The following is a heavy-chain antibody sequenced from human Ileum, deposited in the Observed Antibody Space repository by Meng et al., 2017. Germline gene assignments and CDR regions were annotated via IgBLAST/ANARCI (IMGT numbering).Heavy chain of an antibody. CDR3: ARGGGSYYHFDY. CDR1: GDSVSSNSAA. V-gene: IGHV6-1*01. D-gene: IGHD1-26*01. CDR2: TYYRSKWFN. Sequence: QAQLQQSGPGLVKPSQTLSLPCAIPGDSVSSNSAAWNWIRQSPSRGLEWLGRTYYRSKWFNEYAVSVKSRITINPDTSENQFSLQLNSVTPEDAAVYYCARGGGSYYHFDYWGQGTLVTVSS. J-gene: IGHJ4*02.